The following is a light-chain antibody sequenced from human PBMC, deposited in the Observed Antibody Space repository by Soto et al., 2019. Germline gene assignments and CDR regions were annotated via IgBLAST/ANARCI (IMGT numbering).Light chain of an antibody. V-gene: IGKV1-33*01. CDR1: QDISNY. J-gene: IGKJ5*01. Sequence: IQMTQSPSSLSASVGDRVTITCQASQDISNYLNWYQQKPGKAPKLLIYVASNLETGVPSRFSGSGSGTDFTFTISSLQPDDIATYYCQKYDNFPITFGQGTRQEIK. CDR2: VAS. CDR3: QKYDNFPIT.